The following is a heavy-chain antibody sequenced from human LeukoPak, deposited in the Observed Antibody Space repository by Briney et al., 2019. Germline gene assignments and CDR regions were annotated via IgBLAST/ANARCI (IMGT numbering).Heavy chain of an antibody. V-gene: IGHV3-66*01. CDR1: GFTVSRHY. CDR3: ASLRPLGEFPNDY. Sequence: GGSLRLSCAASGFTVSRHYMSWVRQAPGKGLEWLSVIYPGGDTYYADSVKGRVTISRDYSKNTLHLQMNSLRAGDTAMYYCASLRPLGEFPNDYWGHGTLVTVSS. CDR2: IYPGGDT. J-gene: IGHJ4*01. D-gene: IGHD3-10*01.